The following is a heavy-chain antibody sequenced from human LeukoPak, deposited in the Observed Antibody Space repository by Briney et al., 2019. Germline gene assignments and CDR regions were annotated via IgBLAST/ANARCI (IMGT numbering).Heavy chain of an antibody. Sequence: SETLSLTCTVSGGSIRSYYWSWIRQTPGKVLEWIGYSDYSGSTNYNPSLKSRVTISVDTSKKQFSLKLSSVTAADTAVYYCARAPNYGGKPFDYWGQGTLVTVSS. CDR2: SDYSGST. J-gene: IGHJ4*02. D-gene: IGHD4-23*01. CDR1: GGSIRSYY. V-gene: IGHV4-59*08. CDR3: ARAPNYGGKPFDY.